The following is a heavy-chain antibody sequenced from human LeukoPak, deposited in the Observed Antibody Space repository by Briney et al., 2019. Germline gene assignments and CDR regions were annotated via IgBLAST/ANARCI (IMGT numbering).Heavy chain of an antibody. J-gene: IGHJ5*02. CDR3: ARENNHLTWFDP. D-gene: IGHD1-14*01. CDR1: GYTFTVYY. CDR2: INPNSGGT. V-gene: IGHV1-2*04. Sequence: GASVTVSFTASGYTFTVYYMHWVRQAPGQGLEWMGWINPNSGGTNYAQKFQGWVTMTRDTSISTAYMELSRLRSDDTAVYYCARENNHLTWFDPWGQGTLVTVSS.